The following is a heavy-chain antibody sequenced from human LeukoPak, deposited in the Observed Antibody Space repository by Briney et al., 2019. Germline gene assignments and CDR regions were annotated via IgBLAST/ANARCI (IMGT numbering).Heavy chain of an antibody. CDR3: TTLGYHLDS. V-gene: IGHV3-48*04. D-gene: IGHD3-22*01. CDR1: EFTFSSYS. CDR2: ISGRDTTT. Sequence: PGGSLRLSCAASEFTFSSYSMNWVRQAPGRGLEWVSYISGRDTTTYYADSVRGRFTIFRDNAKNSLYLQMNSLRAEDTALYYCTTLGYHLDSWGQGTLVTVSS. J-gene: IGHJ4*02.